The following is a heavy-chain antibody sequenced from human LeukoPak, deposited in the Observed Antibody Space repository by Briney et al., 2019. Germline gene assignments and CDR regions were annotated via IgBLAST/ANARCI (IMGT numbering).Heavy chain of an antibody. D-gene: IGHD4-17*01. CDR2: ISGRRPII. CDR1: GLTFSDYG. CDR3: ARERRSYGDKPLDYYYSLDV. J-gene: IGHJ6*02. V-gene: IGHV3-48*01. Sequence: QAGGSLRLSCAVTGLTFSDYGMNWVRQAPGKGLEWISHISGRRPIIYYAASVKGRFTISRDNVKKSVFLQLDSLRVEDTAVYYCARERRSYGDKPLDYYYSLDVWGQGTTVIVSS.